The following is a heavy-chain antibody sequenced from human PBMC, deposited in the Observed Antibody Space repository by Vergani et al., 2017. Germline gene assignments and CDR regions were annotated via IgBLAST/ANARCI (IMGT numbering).Heavy chain of an antibody. CDR3: TKDQAGDLDY. Sequence: EVQLVESGGGLVQPGMSLRLSCVGSGSNFHDYAFHWVRQAPGKGLEWVSGILSNSGRIGYADSVKGRFTISRDDDKNSLYLQMNSLRIEDTAVYYCTKDQAGDLDYWGQGTLVTVSS. CDR1: GSNFHDYA. D-gene: IGHD3-10*01. V-gene: IGHV3-9*01. J-gene: IGHJ4*02. CDR2: ILSNSGRI.